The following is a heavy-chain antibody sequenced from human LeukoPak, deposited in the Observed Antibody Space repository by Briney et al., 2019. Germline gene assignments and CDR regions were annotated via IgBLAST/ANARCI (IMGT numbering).Heavy chain of an antibody. CDR1: GGSISSSSYY. D-gene: IGHD6-13*01. CDR3: ARVTRSSSPLYYFDY. J-gene: IGHJ4*02. CDR2: IYHSGST. V-gene: IGHV4-30-2*01. Sequence: ASETLSLTCTVSGGSISSSSYYWSWIRQPPGKGLEWIGYIYHSGSTYYNPSLKSRVTISVDRSKNQFSLKLSSVTAADTAVYYCARVTRSSSPLYYFDYWGQGTLVTVSS.